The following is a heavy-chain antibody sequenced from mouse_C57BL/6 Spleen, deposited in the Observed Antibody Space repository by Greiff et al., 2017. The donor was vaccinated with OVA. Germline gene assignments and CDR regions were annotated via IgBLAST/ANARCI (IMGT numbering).Heavy chain of an antibody. D-gene: IGHD3-2*02. CDR2: ISNLAYSI. J-gene: IGHJ3*01. CDR3: ARQDSSGYFFAY. CDR1: GFTFSDYG. Sequence: EVKLVESGGGLVQPGGSLKLSCSASGFTFSDYGMAWVRQAPRKGPEWVAFISNLAYSIYYADTVTGRFTISRENAKNTLYLEMSSLRSEDTAMYDCARQDSSGYFFAYWGQGTLVTVSA. V-gene: IGHV5-15*04.